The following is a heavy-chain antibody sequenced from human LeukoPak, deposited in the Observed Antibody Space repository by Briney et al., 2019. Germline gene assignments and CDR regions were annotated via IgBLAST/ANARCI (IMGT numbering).Heavy chain of an antibody. CDR3: ARFLGRITISGVVPYGMDV. CDR2: IYSAGGT. CDR1: GFTFSNY. D-gene: IGHD3-3*01. Sequence: GGSLRLSCAASGFTFSNYMTWVRQAPGKGLEWVSLIYSAGGTYYTDSVKGRFTISRHSSKNTLYLQMNSLRGEDTAVYYCARFLGRITISGVVPYGMDVWGQGTTVTVSS. J-gene: IGHJ6*02. V-gene: IGHV3-53*04.